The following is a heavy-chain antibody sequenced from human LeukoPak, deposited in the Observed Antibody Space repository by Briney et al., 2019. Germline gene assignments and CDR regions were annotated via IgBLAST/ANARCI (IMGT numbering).Heavy chain of an antibody. Sequence: PGGSLRLSCAASGFTFSSYWMYWVRQAPGKGLVWVSRINRDGSSTTYADSVEGRFTISRDNAKNTLYLQMSSLRAEDTAVYYCTRGLYCSSTSCKNYYYYGMDVWGQGTTVTVSS. CDR2: INRDGSST. D-gene: IGHD2-2*01. J-gene: IGHJ6*02. CDR1: GFTFSSYW. V-gene: IGHV3-74*01. CDR3: TRGLYCSSTSCKNYYYYGMDV.